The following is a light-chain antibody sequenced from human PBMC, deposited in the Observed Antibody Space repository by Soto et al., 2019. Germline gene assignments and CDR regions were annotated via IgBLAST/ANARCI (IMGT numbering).Light chain of an antibody. V-gene: IGKV4-1*01. Sequence: DIVMTQSPDSLAVSLGERATINCKCSQSVFYSSNNKNYLAWYQQKPGQPPKLLIYWASTRESGVPDRFSGSGSGTEFTLTISSLQAEDVAVSYCLQYYIMPWTFGQGTKVEIK. J-gene: IGKJ1*01. CDR2: WAS. CDR3: LQYYIMPWT. CDR1: QSVFYSSNNKNY.